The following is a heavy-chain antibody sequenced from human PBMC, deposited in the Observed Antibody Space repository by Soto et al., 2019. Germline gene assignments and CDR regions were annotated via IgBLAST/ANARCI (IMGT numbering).Heavy chain of an antibody. CDR2: INHSGST. V-gene: IGHV4-34*01. D-gene: IGHD1-1*01. Sequence: SETLSLTCAVYGGSFSGYYWSWIRQPPGKGLEWIGEINHSGSTNYNPSLKSRVTISVDTSKNQFSLKLSSVTAADTAVYYCARLRGLTKTGILDYWGQGTLVTVSS. J-gene: IGHJ4*02. CDR3: ARLRGLTKTGILDY. CDR1: GGSFSGYY.